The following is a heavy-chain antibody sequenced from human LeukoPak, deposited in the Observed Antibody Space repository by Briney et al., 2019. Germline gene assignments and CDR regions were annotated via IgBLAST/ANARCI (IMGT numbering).Heavy chain of an antibody. V-gene: IGHV1-8*01. Sequence: ASVKVSCKASGYTFTSYDINWVRQATGQGLEWMGWMNPNSGNTVYAQKFQGRVTMTRSTSLSTAYMELSSLRSEDTAVYYCARGVRSRNFDYWGQGTLVTVSS. CDR1: GYTFTSYD. J-gene: IGHJ4*02. CDR3: ARGVRSRNFDY. CDR2: MNPNSGNT. D-gene: IGHD1-14*01.